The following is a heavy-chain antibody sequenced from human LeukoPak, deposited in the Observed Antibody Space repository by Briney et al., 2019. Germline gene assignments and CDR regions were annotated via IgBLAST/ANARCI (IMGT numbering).Heavy chain of an antibody. J-gene: IGHJ4*02. CDR2: IGPTGSDR. Sequence: PGGSLKLSCTASGLTFTTSGFNWVRQAPGQGLEWIASIGPTGSDRYHADSIKGRFTISRDNANNSPYLQMDSLRAEDTAVYYCATETNGRHYDYWGQGTLLTVSS. D-gene: IGHD1-14*01. V-gene: IGHV3-21*01. CDR1: GLTFTTSG. CDR3: ATETNGRHYDY.